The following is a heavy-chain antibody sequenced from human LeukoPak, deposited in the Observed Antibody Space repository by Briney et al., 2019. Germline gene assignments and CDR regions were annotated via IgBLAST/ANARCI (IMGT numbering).Heavy chain of an antibody. CDR3: ARGRTTVTKDY. D-gene: IGHD4-17*01. CDR1: GGSFSGYY. V-gene: IGHV4-34*01. CDR2: INHSGST. Sequence: PSETLSLTCAVYGGSFSGYYWSWIRQPQGKGLEWIGEINHSGSTNYNPSLKSRVTISVDTSKNQFSLKLSSVTAADTAVYYCARGRTTVTKDYWGQGTLVTVSS. J-gene: IGHJ4*02.